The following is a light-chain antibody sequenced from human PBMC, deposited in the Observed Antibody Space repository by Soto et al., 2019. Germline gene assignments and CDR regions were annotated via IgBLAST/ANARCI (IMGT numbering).Light chain of an antibody. CDR1: QSVTSY. CDR2: GAS. CDR3: QQTFGTPQT. J-gene: IGKJ1*01. V-gene: IGKV1-39*01. Sequence: DIQMTQSPSSLSASVGDRVTITCRASQSVTSYLSWYQQKPGKAPELLIHGASRLQTGVPSRFSGSGSGTDFTLTISSLQPEDFATYYCQQTFGTPQTFGQGTKVDIK.